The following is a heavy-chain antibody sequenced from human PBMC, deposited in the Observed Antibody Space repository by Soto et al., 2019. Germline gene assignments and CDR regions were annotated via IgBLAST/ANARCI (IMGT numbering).Heavy chain of an antibody. J-gene: IGHJ4*02. Sequence: QVQLVQSGPEVKKPGASVKVSCKTSGYTFTSYGIAWVRQAPGQGLEWMGWISTYKGNTNYAQKFQGRVTMTTDTSTSTAYMELRSLRSDDTAVYYCATRSPAVDYWGQGTLVTVSS. CDR2: ISTYKGNT. V-gene: IGHV1-18*01. CDR3: ATRSPAVDY. CDR1: GYTFTSYG.